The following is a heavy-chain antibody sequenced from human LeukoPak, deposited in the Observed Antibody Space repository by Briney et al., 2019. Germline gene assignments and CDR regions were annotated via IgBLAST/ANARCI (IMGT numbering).Heavy chain of an antibody. D-gene: IGHD6-19*01. Sequence: PGGSLRLSCAASGFTFSSYSMNWVRQAPGKGLEWVSYISSSSSTIYYADSMKGRFTISRDNANNSLYLQMNSLRAEDTAVYYCARAGNGWYHYYYYMDVWGKGTTVTISS. CDR2: ISSSSSTI. CDR1: GFTFSSYS. V-gene: IGHV3-48*04. CDR3: ARAGNGWYHYYYYMDV. J-gene: IGHJ6*03.